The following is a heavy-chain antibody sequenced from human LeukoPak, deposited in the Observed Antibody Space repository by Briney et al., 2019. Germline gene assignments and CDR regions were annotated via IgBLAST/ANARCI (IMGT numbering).Heavy chain of an antibody. Sequence: TGGSLRLSCAASGFTFSNYWMTWVRQAPGKGLEWVSFIRSMAHGGTTEYAASVKGRFTISRDDSKGIAYLQMSSLKTGDTAVYYCARGAMVRGANYYFDYWGQGALVTVSS. CDR1: GFTFSNYW. D-gene: IGHD3-10*01. V-gene: IGHV3-49*04. J-gene: IGHJ4*02. CDR3: ARGAMVRGANYYFDY. CDR2: IRSMAHGGTT.